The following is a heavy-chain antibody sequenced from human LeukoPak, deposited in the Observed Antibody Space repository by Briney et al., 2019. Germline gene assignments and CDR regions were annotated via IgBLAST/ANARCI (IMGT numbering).Heavy chain of an antibody. CDR1: GGSISSYY. Sequence: SETLSLTCTVSGGSISSYYWSWTRQPAGKGLEWIGRIYTSGSTNYNPSLKSRVTMSVDTSKNQFSLKLSSVTAADTAVYYCASNPCSGGSCYVVDWGQGTLVTVSS. CDR3: ASNPCSGGSCYVVD. V-gene: IGHV4-4*07. D-gene: IGHD2-15*01. J-gene: IGHJ4*02. CDR2: IYTSGST.